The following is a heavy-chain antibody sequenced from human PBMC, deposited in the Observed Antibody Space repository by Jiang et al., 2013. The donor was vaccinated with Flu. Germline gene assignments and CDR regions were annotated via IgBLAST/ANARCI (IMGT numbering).Heavy chain of an antibody. J-gene: IGHJ6*01. V-gene: IGHV1-18*04. CDR2: ISAYSGNT. CDR3: ARSVGMRFLEWTYYGMDV. CDR1: GYTFTGYY. Sequence: GAEVKKPGASVKVSCKASGYTFTGYYMHWVRQAPGQGLEWMGWISAYSGNTNYAQKLQGRVTMTTDTSTSTAYMELRSLRSDDTAVYYCARSVGMRFLEWTYYGMDVWGPRDHGHRLL. D-gene: IGHD3-3*01.